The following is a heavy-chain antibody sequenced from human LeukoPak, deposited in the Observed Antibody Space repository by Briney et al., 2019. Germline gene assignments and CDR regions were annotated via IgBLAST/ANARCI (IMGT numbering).Heavy chain of an antibody. J-gene: IGHJ3*02. CDR1: GFTFDDYA. CDR3: AKDTDSNPSDAFDI. CDR2: ISWNSGSI. D-gene: IGHD4-11*01. Sequence: GGSLRLSCAASGFTFDDYAMHWVRQAPGKGLEWVSGISWNSGSIGYADSVKGRFTISRDNAKNSLYLQMNSLRAEDTALYYCAKDTDSNPSDAFDIWGQRTMVTVSS. V-gene: IGHV3-9*01.